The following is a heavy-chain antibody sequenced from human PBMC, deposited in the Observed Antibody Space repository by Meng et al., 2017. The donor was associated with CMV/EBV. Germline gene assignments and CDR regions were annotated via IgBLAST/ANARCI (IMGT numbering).Heavy chain of an antibody. J-gene: IGHJ5*02. D-gene: IGHD6-13*01. CDR1: GGSISSYY. CDR2: IYTSGST. CDR3: ARDLGAAADPNWFDP. Sequence: GSGGSISSYYWSWIRQPAGKGLEWIGRIYTSGSTNYNPSLKSRVTMSVDTSKNQFSLKLSSVTAADTAVYYCARDLGAAADPNWFDPWGQGTLVTVSS. V-gene: IGHV4-4*07.